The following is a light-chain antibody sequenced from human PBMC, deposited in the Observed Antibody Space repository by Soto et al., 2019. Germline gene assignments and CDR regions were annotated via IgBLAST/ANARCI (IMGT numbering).Light chain of an antibody. CDR2: AAS. CDR3: QQYYSYSLT. J-gene: IGKJ3*01. CDR1: QGISSY. V-gene: IGKV1-8*01. Sequence: AIRMTQSPSSLSASTGDRVTITCRASQGISSYLAWYQQKPGKAPKLLIYAASTLQSGVPSRFSGSGSGTDFTLIISCLQSEDFATYYCQQYYSYSLTFGPGTKVDIK.